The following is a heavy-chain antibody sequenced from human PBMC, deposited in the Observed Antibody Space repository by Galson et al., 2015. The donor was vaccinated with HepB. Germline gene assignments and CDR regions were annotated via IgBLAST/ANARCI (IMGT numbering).Heavy chain of an antibody. Sequence: SETLSLTCTVSGGSISSYYWSWIRQPPGKGLEWIGYIYYSGSTNYNPSLKSRVTISVDTSKNQFSLKLSSVTAADTAVYYCARALDIFGVAPHWFDPWGQGTLVTVSS. CDR1: GGSISSYY. CDR2: IYYSGST. CDR3: ARALDIFGVAPHWFDP. D-gene: IGHD3-3*01. V-gene: IGHV4-59*01. J-gene: IGHJ5*02.